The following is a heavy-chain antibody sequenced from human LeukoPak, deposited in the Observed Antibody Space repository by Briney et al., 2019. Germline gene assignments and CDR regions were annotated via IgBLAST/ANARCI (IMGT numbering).Heavy chain of an antibody. Sequence: GGSLRLSCAASGFIFSGSAMHWVRQASGKGLEWVGRIRTKANTYATTYAASMKGRFTISRDDSKNTAYLQMNSLKTEDTAVYYCTRHQGAGGSGIDYWGQGTLVTVSS. CDR1: GFIFSGSA. CDR3: TRHQGAGGSGIDY. CDR2: IRTKANTYAT. J-gene: IGHJ4*02. V-gene: IGHV3-73*01. D-gene: IGHD2-15*01.